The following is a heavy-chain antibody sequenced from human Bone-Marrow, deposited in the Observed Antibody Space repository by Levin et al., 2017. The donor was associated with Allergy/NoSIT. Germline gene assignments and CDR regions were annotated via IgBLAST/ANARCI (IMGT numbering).Heavy chain of an antibody. CDR3: AKHDILTGVQYYYYYYMDV. CDR1: GFTFSSYA. D-gene: IGHD3-9*01. Sequence: GGSLRLSCAASGFTFSSYAMSWVRQAPGKGLEWVSAISGSGGSTYYADSVKGRFTISRDNSKNTLYLQMNSLRAEDTAVYYCAKHDILTGVQYYYYYYMDVWGKGTTVTVSS. J-gene: IGHJ6*03. V-gene: IGHV3-23*01. CDR2: ISGSGGST.